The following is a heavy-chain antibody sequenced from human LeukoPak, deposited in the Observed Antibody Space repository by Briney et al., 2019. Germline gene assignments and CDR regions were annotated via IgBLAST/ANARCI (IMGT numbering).Heavy chain of an antibody. CDR3: ARQLGYCSDGSCYFDF. V-gene: IGHV3-23*01. J-gene: IGHJ4*02. Sequence: GGSLRLSCAASGFTFSSYAMSWVRQAPGKGLEWVSAISGSGGSTYYADSVKGRFTISRDNSKNTLYLQMNSLRAEDTAVYHCARQLGYCSDGSCYFDFWGQGTLVTVSS. CDR2: ISGSGGST. CDR1: GFTFSSYA. D-gene: IGHD2-15*01.